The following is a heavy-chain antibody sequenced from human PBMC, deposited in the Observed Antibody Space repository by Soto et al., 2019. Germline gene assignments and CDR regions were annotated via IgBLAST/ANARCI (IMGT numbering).Heavy chain of an antibody. CDR3: AREGPAPYYSYGMDV. CDR1: GYSFTTYG. Sequence: QVQLVQSGGEVKKPGASVKVSCKTSGYSFTTYGISWVRQAPGQGLEWMGWISGDNGNTHYAQKFQGRVAMTTNTSTSTAYMELRSLRSDDTAVYYCAREGPAPYYSYGMDVWGQGTTVTVSS. V-gene: IGHV1-18*01. CDR2: ISGDNGNT. J-gene: IGHJ6*02.